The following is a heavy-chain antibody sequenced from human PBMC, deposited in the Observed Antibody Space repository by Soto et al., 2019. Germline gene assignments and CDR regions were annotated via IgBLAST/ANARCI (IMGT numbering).Heavy chain of an antibody. CDR1: GFSLSNARMG. CDR3: ARTFMITFGGVIVETYYFDY. D-gene: IGHD3-16*02. V-gene: IGHV2-26*01. J-gene: IGHJ4*02. CDR2: IFSNDEK. Sequence: SGPTLVNPTETLTLTCTVSGFSLSNARMGVSWIRQPPGKALEWLAHIFSNDEKSYSTSLKSRLTISKDTSKSQVVLTMTNMDPVDTATYYFARTFMITFGGVIVETYYFDYWGQGTLVTVSS.